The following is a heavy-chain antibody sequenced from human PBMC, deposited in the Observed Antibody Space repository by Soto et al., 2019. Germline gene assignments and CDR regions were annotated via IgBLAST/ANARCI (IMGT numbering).Heavy chain of an antibody. CDR3: ERARITTRGEDFDL. D-gene: IGHD3-16*01. Sequence: QVQLVQSGAEVRKPGSSVKVSCKAPGGTFSTYIISWVRQAPGQGLEWMGRIIPIPDITNYAQKFHGRVTVTADSSTSTAYMELTSLKSENRAVYYCERARITTRGEDFDLWGQGTMVMVSS. CDR1: GGTFSTYI. J-gene: IGHJ3*01. V-gene: IGHV1-69*02. CDR2: IIPIPDIT.